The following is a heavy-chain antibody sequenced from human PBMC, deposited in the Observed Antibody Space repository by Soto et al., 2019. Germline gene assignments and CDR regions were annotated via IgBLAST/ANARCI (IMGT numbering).Heavy chain of an antibody. J-gene: IGHJ3*02. CDR3: ARDREGYGDYVLNAFDI. CDR1: GFTFSSYW. D-gene: IGHD4-17*01. CDR2: INSDGSST. Sequence: EVQLVESGGGLVQPGGSLRLSCVASGFTFSSYWMHWVRQAPGKGLVWVSRINSDGSSTSYADSVKGRFTISRDNAKNTLYLQMNSLRAEDTAVYYCARDREGYGDYVLNAFDIWGQGTMVTVSS. V-gene: IGHV3-74*01.